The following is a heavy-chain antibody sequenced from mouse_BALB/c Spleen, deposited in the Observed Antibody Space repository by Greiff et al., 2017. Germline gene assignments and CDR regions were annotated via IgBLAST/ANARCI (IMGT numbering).Heavy chain of an antibody. J-gene: IGHJ3*01. V-gene: IGHV5-6-4*01. Sequence: EVKVEESGGGLVKPGGSLKLSCAASGFTFSSYTMSWVRQTPEKRLEWVATISSGGSYTYYPDSVKGRFTISRDNAKNTLYLQMSSLKSEDTAMYYCTRDDDYDGAWFAYWGQGTLVTVSA. CDR1: GFTFSSYT. CDR2: ISSGGSYT. D-gene: IGHD2-4*01. CDR3: TRDDDYDGAWFAY.